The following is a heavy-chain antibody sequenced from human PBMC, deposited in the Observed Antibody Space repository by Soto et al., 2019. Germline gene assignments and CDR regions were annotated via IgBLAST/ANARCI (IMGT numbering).Heavy chain of an antibody. Sequence: ASVKVSCKAPGYSFTGYGISWMRQAPGQGLEWMAWISVYNGHTKHAQNLQGRVTLTTDTSTSTAYMELSSLRSDDTAVYYCARADGFNTGYFFDYWGQGTPVTVSS. V-gene: IGHV1-18*01. CDR2: ISVYNGHT. D-gene: IGHD4-17*01. CDR1: GYSFTGYG. CDR3: ARADGFNTGYFFDY. J-gene: IGHJ4*02.